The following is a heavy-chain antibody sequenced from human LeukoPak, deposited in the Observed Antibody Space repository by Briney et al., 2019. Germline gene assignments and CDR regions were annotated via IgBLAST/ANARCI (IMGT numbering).Heavy chain of an antibody. Sequence: ASVKVSCKASGYTFTGYYMHWVRQAPGQGLEWMGWINPNSGGANYAQKFQGRVTMTRDTSISTAYMELSRLRSDDTAVYYCARGTSAGDPDFDYWGQGTLVTVSS. V-gene: IGHV1-2*02. CDR2: INPNSGGA. D-gene: IGHD6-13*01. CDR3: ARGTSAGDPDFDY. CDR1: GYTFTGYY. J-gene: IGHJ4*02.